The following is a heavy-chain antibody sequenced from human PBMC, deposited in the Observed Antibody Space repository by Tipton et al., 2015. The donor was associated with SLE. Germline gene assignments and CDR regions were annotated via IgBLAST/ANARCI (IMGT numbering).Heavy chain of an antibody. J-gene: IGHJ1*01. D-gene: IGHD2-2*02. CDR1: GYTFTSYA. Sequence: QVQLVQSGAEVKKPGASVKVSCKASGYTFTSYAMHWVRQDPGQRLEWMGWINAGNGNTKYSQKFRGRVTITRDTSASTAYMELSSLRSEDTAVYYCANEYCSSTSCYRYFQHWGQGTLVTVSS. CDR3: ANEYCSSTSCYRYFQH. V-gene: IGHV1-3*01. CDR2: INAGNGNT.